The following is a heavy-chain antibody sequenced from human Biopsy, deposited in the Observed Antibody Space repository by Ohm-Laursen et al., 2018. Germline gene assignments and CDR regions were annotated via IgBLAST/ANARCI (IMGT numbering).Heavy chain of an antibody. J-gene: IGHJ2*01. CDR2: FYYTGST. D-gene: IGHD3-22*01. Sequence: TLSLTWTVSGASISSYYWSWIRQPPGKGLQWIGYFYYTGSTDYNPSLQSRVTISVDTSKNHFSLRLRSVTPADTAIYYCARDRGYYSDRTVPGYFDLWGRGTLVTVSS. CDR1: GASISSYY. CDR3: ARDRGYYSDRTVPGYFDL. V-gene: IGHV4-59*01.